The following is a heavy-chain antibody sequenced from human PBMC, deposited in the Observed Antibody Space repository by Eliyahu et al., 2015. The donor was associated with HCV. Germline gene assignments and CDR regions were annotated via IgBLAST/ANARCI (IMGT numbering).Heavy chain of an antibody. D-gene: IGHD3-16*02. V-gene: IGHV4-30-4*01. CDR2: IYYSGST. Sequence: QVQLQESGPGLVKPSQTLSLTCXVSGGSXXSGDYYWSXIRQPPGKGLEWIGYIYYSGSTYYNPSLKSRVTISVDTSKNQFSLKLSSVTAADTAVYYCAVGELSLGSFAFDIWGQGTMVTASS. J-gene: IGHJ3*02. CDR1: GGSXXSGDYY. CDR3: AVGELSLGSFAFDI.